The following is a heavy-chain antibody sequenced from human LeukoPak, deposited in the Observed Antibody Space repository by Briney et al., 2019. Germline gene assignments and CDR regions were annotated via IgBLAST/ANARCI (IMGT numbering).Heavy chain of an antibody. Sequence: GGSLRLSCAVSGFTFTNYWMSWARQSPGKVLEWVANIYLDGSRAYYVDSVKGRFTISRDNAKNSLFLQMNSLSAEDTAVYYCGRAGPVTKDHFMDVWGKGTTVTVSS. V-gene: IGHV3-7*01. CDR3: GRAGPVTKDHFMDV. J-gene: IGHJ6*03. D-gene: IGHD2-2*01. CDR2: IYLDGSRA. CDR1: GFTFTNYW.